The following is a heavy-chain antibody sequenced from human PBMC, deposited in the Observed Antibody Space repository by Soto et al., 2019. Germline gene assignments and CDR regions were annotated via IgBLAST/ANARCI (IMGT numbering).Heavy chain of an antibody. J-gene: IGHJ4*02. V-gene: IGHV3-23*01. Sequence: GGSLRLSCAASGFTFSNYAMSWVRQAPGKGLEWVSSISGGGSSTYYADSVKGRFTISRDNSKNTIYLQMNSLRAEDTAVYYCAKVPAYDYVGGTYYYFDYWGLGALVTVSS. CDR2: ISGGGSST. D-gene: IGHD3-16*01. CDR3: AKVPAYDYVGGTYYYFDY. CDR1: GFTFSNYA.